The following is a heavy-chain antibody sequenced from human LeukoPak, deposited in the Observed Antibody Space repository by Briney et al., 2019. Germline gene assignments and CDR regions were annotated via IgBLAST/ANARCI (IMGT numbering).Heavy chain of an antibody. J-gene: IGHJ4*02. V-gene: IGHV4-59*08. CDR3: ARLSNPNVDTAMVIFYDY. Sequence: SETLSLTCTVSGGSISSYYWSWIRQPPGKGLEWIGYIYYSGSTNYNPSLKSRVTISVDTSKNQFSLKLSSVTAADTAVYYCARLSNPNVDTAMVIFYDYWGQGTLVTVSS. CDR1: GGSISSYY. CDR2: IYYSGST. D-gene: IGHD5-18*01.